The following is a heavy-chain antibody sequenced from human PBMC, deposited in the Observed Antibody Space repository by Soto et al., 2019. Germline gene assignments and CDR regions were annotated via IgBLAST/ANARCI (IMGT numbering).Heavy chain of an antibody. D-gene: IGHD2-15*01. CDR1: GGPISSYY. CDR2: IYYSGST. CDR3: ATEVGGNDAFDI. Sequence: SETLSLTCTVSGGPISSYYWSWIRQPPGKGLEWIGYIYYSGSTNYNPSLKSRVTISVDTSKNQFSLKLSSVTAADTAVYYCATEVGGNDAFDIWGQGTMVTVSS. V-gene: IGHV4-59*01. J-gene: IGHJ3*02.